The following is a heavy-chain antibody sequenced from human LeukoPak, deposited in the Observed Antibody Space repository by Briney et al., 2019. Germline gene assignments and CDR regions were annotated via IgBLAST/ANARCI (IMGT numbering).Heavy chain of an antibody. CDR2: INPNSGGT. CDR3: ARLRDSDGSGSYSEWDAFDI. D-gene: IGHD3-10*01. V-gene: IGHV1-2*02. J-gene: IGHJ3*02. Sequence: ASVKVSCTASGYTFTGYYMHWVRQAPGHGLEWLGGINPNSGGTNYAQKFQGRVTMTRDTSISTAYMELSRLRSDDTAVYYCARLRDSDGSGSYSEWDAFDIWGQGTMVTVSS. CDR1: GYTFTGYY.